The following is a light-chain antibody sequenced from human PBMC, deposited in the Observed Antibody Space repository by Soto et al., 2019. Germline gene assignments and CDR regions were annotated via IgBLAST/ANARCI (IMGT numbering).Light chain of an antibody. CDR1: SSNIGAPFD. CDR3: QSYDNSLSALV. J-gene: IGLJ3*02. Sequence: QAVVTQPPSVSGAPGQRVTISCSGSSSNIGAPFDVHWYQQVPGSAPKIVIYGNDNRPSGVPGRFSGSKSGTSASLAITGLQAEDEADYFCQSYDNSLSALVFGGGTKLTVL. CDR2: GND. V-gene: IGLV1-40*01.